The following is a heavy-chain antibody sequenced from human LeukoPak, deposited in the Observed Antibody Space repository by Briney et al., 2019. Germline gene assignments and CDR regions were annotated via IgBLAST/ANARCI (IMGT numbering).Heavy chain of an antibody. CDR1: GFTFSVCS. V-gene: IGHV3-48*02. CDR2: ISSSSSTI. Sequence: GGSLRLSCAASGFTFSVCSMNWGRQAPGKGLEWVSYISSSSSTIYYADSVKGRFTISRDNAKNSLYLQMNSLSDDDTAVFYCARDQFYAFDIWGQGTLVTVTS. CDR3: ARDQFYAFDI. D-gene: IGHD3-3*01. J-gene: IGHJ3*02.